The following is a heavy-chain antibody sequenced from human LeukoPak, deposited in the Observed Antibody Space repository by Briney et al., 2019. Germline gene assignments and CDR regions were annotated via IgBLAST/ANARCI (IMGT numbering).Heavy chain of an antibody. D-gene: IGHD5-24*01. J-gene: IGHJ4*02. CDR3: ARASRDGYKFLDY. CDR2: ITTSSYT. Sequence: GGSLRLSCAASGFTFSDYYMSWFRQAPGKGLEWVSYITTSSYTKYADSVKGRFTISRDNAKNSLYLQMNSLRAEDTAVYYCARASRDGYKFLDYWGQGTLVTVSS. CDR1: GFTFSDYY. V-gene: IGHV3-11*06.